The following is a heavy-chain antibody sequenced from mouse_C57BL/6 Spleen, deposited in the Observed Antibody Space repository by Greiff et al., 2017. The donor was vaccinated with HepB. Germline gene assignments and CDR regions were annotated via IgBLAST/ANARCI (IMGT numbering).Heavy chain of an antibody. CDR1: GYAFSSYW. Sequence: QVQLKESGAELVKPGASVKISCKASGYAFSSYWMNWVKQRPGKGLEWIGQIYPGDGDTNYNGKFKGKATLTADKSSSTAYMQLSSLTSEDSAVYFCARERTGLFDYWGQGTTLTVSS. J-gene: IGHJ2*01. CDR2: IYPGDGDT. V-gene: IGHV1-80*01. CDR3: ARERTGLFDY. D-gene: IGHD4-1*01.